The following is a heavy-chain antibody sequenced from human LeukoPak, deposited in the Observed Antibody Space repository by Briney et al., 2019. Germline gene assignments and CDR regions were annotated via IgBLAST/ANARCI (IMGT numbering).Heavy chain of an antibody. CDR1: GGSISSYY. CDR2: VYYTGST. CDR3: ARGRYGSGGYFFDY. Sequence: SETLSLTCTVSGGSISSYYWSWVRQPPGKGLEWIGFVYYTGSTNYSPSLKSRVAISVDTSKNQFSLKLRSVTAADTAVYYCARGRYGSGGYFFDYWGRGTLVTVSS. J-gene: IGHJ4*02. V-gene: IGHV4-59*01. D-gene: IGHD3-10*01.